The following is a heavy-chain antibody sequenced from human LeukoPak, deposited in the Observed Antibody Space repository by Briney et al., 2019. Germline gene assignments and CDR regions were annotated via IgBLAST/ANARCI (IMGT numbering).Heavy chain of an antibody. J-gene: IGHJ4*02. Sequence: GGSLRLSCAASGFTFSSYGMHWVRQAPGKGLEWVAFIRYDGSNKYYADSVKGRFTIPRDNSKNTLYLQMNSLRAEDTAVYYCAKLDTWNDDADYWGQGTLVTVSS. CDR3: AKLDTWNDDADY. V-gene: IGHV3-30*02. CDR1: GFTFSSYG. CDR2: IRYDGSNK. D-gene: IGHD1-1*01.